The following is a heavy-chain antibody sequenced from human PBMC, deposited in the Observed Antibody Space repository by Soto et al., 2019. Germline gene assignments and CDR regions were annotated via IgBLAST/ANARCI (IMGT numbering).Heavy chain of an antibody. J-gene: IGHJ4*02. CDR1: GFTFDDYA. D-gene: IGHD5-18*01. Sequence: EVQLEESGGALVQPGRSLRLSCAASGFTFDDYAMYWVRQVLGKGLEWVSSISWNSGNIDYADAVKGRFTTSRDNAKNSLYLPMNSLRPEDTALYYCVRSKGGYSYGTPFDYWGQGTLVTVSS. CDR2: ISWNSGNI. V-gene: IGHV3-9*01. CDR3: VRSKGGYSYGTPFDY.